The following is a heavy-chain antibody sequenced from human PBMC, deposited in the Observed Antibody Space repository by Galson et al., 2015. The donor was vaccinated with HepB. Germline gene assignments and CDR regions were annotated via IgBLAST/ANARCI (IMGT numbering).Heavy chain of an antibody. D-gene: IGHD3-22*01. Sequence: ETLSLTCTVSGGSISSHYWSWIRQPPEKGLEWIGYFYDSGNTNNYNPSLRSRVSMSVDTSKNHFSLNLSSVTAADTAVYYCAKHAQYFYSSGDFGLDGAFDTWGQGTKVTVSS. CDR2: FYDSGNTN. CDR1: GGSISSHY. V-gene: IGHV4-59*08. J-gene: IGHJ3*02. CDR3: AKHAQYFYSSGDFGLDGAFDT.